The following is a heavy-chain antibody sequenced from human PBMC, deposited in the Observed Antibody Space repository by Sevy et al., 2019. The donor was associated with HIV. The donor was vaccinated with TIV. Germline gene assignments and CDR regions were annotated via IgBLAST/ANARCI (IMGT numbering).Heavy chain of an antibody. Sequence: ASVKVSCKASGYTFTGYYMHWVRQAPGQGLEWMGWINPNSGGKNYAQKFQGRVTMPRDTSISTAYMELSRLRSDDTAVYYCARDSGIVVVPAANHNWFDPWGQGTLVTVSS. CDR3: ARDSGIVVVPAANHNWFDP. V-gene: IGHV1-2*02. CDR1: GYTFTGYY. J-gene: IGHJ5*02. CDR2: INPNSGGK. D-gene: IGHD2-2*01.